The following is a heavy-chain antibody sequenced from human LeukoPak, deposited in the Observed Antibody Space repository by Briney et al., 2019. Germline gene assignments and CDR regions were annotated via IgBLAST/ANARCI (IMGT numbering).Heavy chain of an antibody. CDR2: ISAYNGNT. Sequence: ASVKVSCKASGYTFTSYGISWVRQAPGQGLEWMGCISAYNGNTNYAQKLQGRVTMTTDTSTSTAYMELRSLRSDDTAVYYCARVGGRGAAGTHFDYWGQGTLVTVAS. V-gene: IGHV1-18*01. D-gene: IGHD6-13*01. CDR1: GYTFTSYG. J-gene: IGHJ4*02. CDR3: ARVGGRGAAGTHFDY.